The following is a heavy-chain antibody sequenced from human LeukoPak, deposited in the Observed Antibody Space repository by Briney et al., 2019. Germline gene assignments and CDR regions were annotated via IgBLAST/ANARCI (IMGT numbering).Heavy chain of an antibody. D-gene: IGHD6-19*01. V-gene: IGHV4-59*08. Sequence: PSETLSLTCTVSGGSISSYYWSWVRQPPGKGLEWIGYIYYSGSTNYNPSLKSRVTISVDTSKNQFSLKLSSVTAADTAVYYCARLAAVAGTVGRFDPWGQGTLVTVSS. J-gene: IGHJ5*02. CDR1: GGSISSYY. CDR2: IYYSGST. CDR3: ARLAAVAGTVGRFDP.